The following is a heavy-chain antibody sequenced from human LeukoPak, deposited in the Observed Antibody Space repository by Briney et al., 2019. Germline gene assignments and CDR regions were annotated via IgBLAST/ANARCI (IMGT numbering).Heavy chain of an antibody. CDR3: ARALLYYDSSADAFDI. Sequence: GASVKVSCKASGGTFSSYAISWVRQAPGQGLEWMGGIIPIFGTANYAQKFQGRVTITADESTSTAYMELSSLRSEDTAVYYCARALLYYDSSADAFDIWGQGTMVTVSS. V-gene: IGHV1-69*13. J-gene: IGHJ3*02. CDR2: IIPIFGTA. D-gene: IGHD3-22*01. CDR1: GGTFSSYA.